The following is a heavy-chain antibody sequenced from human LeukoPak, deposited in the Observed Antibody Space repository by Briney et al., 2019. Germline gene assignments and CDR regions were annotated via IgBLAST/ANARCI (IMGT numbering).Heavy chain of an antibody. CDR1: GYTFTGYH. CDR3: ARGASSSWYPTGLDWRPKLKWYFDL. D-gene: IGHD6-13*01. V-gene: IGHV1-2*02. J-gene: IGHJ2*01. Sequence: ASVKVSCKASGYTFTGYHLHWVRQAPGQGLEWMGWINPNIGGTKYAQNFQGRVTMTGDTSISTAYMELSSLSSDDTAVYYCARGASSSWYPTGLDWRPKLKWYFDLWGRGTLVTVSS. CDR2: INPNIGGT.